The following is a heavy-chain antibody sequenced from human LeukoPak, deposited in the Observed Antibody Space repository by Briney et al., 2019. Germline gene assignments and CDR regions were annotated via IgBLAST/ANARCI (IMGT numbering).Heavy chain of an antibody. CDR3: ARWVTRTDFFDL. D-gene: IGHD3-10*01. J-gene: IGHJ3*01. Sequence: PGGSLRLSCAASGFTFSDRYMDWVRQAPGVGLEWVGRIRNRANSYTTEYAASVKGRFIISRDDSNNSVYLQMNSLKSEDTAVYFCARWVTRTDFFDLWGQGTMVIVSS. V-gene: IGHV3-72*01. CDR2: IRNRANSYTT. CDR1: GFTFSDRY.